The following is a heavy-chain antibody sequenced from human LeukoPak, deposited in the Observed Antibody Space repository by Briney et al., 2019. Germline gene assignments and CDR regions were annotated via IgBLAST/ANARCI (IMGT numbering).Heavy chain of an antibody. CDR1: GYSFTSYW. CDR2: IYPGASDT. CDR3: ARGCGGDCYSAHYYYYYMDV. J-gene: IGHJ6*03. Sequence: GESLKISCKGSGYSFTSYWIGWVRQMPGKGLEWMGIIYPGASDTRYSPSFQGQVTISADKSISTAYLQWSSLKASDTAMYYCARGCGGDCYSAHYYYYYMDVWGKGTTVTVSS. D-gene: IGHD2-21*01. V-gene: IGHV5-51*01.